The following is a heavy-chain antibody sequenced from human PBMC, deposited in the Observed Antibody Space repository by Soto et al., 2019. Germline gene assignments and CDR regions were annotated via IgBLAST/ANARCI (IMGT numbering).Heavy chain of an antibody. CDR1: GFSLSTSGVG. D-gene: IGHD3-9*01. CDR3: AHGEKVLRYFDWLLSGFGY. V-gene: IGHV2-5*01. J-gene: IGHJ4*02. CDR2: IYWNDDK. Sequence: LRLSCAASGFSLSTSGVGVGWIRQPPGKALEWLALIYWNDDKRYSPSLKSRLTITKDTSKNQVVLTMTNMDPVDTATYYCAHGEKVLRYFDWLLSGFGYWGQGTLVTVSS.